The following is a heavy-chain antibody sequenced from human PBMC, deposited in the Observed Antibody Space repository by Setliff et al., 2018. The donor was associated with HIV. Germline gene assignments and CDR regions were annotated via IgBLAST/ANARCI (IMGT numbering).Heavy chain of an antibody. CDR3: AQLGMVDDFDY. V-gene: IGHV4-61*03. CDR2: IYYSGST. Sequence: ILSLTCTVSGDSVSSRSYYWSWIRQPPGKGLEWIGYIYYSGSTNHNPSLKSRVTISVDTSKNHFSLKLRSVTAADTAVYYCAQLGMVDDFDYWGQGTLVTVSS. CDR1: GDSVSSRSYY. D-gene: IGHD1-1*01. J-gene: IGHJ4*02.